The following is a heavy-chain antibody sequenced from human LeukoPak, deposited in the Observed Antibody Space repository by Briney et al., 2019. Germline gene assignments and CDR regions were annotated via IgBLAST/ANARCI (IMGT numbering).Heavy chain of an antibody. Sequence: GGSLRLSCAASEFDFSSHAMTWVRQAPGKGLEWVSAISISGSKTYYADSVKGRFTITRDNSKNTLYLQMNSLRAEDTAVYYCANEIRPNDYWGQGTQVTVSS. CDR1: EFDFSSHA. CDR2: ISISGSKT. D-gene: IGHD4-17*01. J-gene: IGHJ4*02. CDR3: ANEIRPNDY. V-gene: IGHV3-23*01.